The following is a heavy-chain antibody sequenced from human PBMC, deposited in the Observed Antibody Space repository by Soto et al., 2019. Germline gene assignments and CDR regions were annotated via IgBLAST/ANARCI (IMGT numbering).Heavy chain of an antibody. Sequence: EVQLVESGGGLVQPGRSLRLYCAASGFTFDDYAMHWVRQAPGKGLEWVSGISWNSGSIGYADSVKGRFTISRDNAKNPLYLQMNGLRAEDTALYYCAKAVIVSIMVRGVILDYGGQGTLVTVSS. J-gene: IGHJ4*02. D-gene: IGHD3-10*01. V-gene: IGHV3-9*01. CDR3: AKAVIVSIMVRGVILDY. CDR2: ISWNSGSI. CDR1: GFTFDDYA.